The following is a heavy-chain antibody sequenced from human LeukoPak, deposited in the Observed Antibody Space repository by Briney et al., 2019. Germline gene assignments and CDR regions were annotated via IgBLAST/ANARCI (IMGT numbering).Heavy chain of an antibody. CDR3: ARYSSGWYWFDP. CDR1: GGTFSSYA. CDR2: IIPIFGTA. Sequence: ASVKVSCKASGGTFSSYAISWVRQAPGQRLEWMGGIIPIFGTANYAQKFQGRVTITADESTSTAYMELSSLRSGDTAVYYCARYSSGWYWFDPWGQGTLVTVSS. D-gene: IGHD6-19*01. V-gene: IGHV1-69*13. J-gene: IGHJ5*02.